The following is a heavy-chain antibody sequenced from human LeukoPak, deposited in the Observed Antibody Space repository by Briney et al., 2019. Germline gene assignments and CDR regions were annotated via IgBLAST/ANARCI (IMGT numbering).Heavy chain of an antibody. CDR1: GFSLTTHGMC. J-gene: IGHJ4*02. CDR3: ARSHFGSGRAIDF. D-gene: IGHD3-10*01. Sequence: SGPALVKPTQTLTLTCTFSGFSLTTHGMCMSWLRQPPGKATEWLALIDWDDDTYYNPSLETRVTISKDTSKNQVVLTMTNMDPVDTATYYCARSHFGSGRAIDFWGRGTLVTVSS. V-gene: IGHV2-70*01. CDR2: IDWDDDT.